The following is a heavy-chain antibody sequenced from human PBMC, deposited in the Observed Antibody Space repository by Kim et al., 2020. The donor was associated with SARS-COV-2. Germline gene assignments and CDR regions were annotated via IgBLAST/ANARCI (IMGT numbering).Heavy chain of an antibody. CDR3: AKSDSGAFEI. D-gene: IGHD6-25*01. CDR2: INNEGSAT. J-gene: IGHJ3*02. Sequence: GGSLRLSCEASGFIFRNYGMHWIRQAPGKGLVWVSCINNEGSATTYADSVRGRFTISRDNAKNTLYLQMNSLTAEDTAVYFCAKSDSGAFEIWGQGTMITVSS. CDR1: GFIFRNYG. V-gene: IGHV3-74*01.